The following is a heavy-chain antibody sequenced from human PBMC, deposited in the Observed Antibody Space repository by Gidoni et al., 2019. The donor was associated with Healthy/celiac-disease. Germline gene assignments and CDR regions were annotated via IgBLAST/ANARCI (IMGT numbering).Heavy chain of an antibody. Sequence: EVQLVESGGGLVKPGGSLRLSCAASGFTFSSYSMNWVRQAPGKGLEWVSSISSSSSYIYYADSVKGRFTISRDNAKNSLYLQMNSLRAEDTAVYYCARDSADYYDSSGYAFQHWGQGTLVTVSS. J-gene: IGHJ1*01. CDR1: GFTFSSYS. D-gene: IGHD3-22*01. CDR2: ISSSSSYI. V-gene: IGHV3-21*01. CDR3: ARDSADYYDSSGYAFQH.